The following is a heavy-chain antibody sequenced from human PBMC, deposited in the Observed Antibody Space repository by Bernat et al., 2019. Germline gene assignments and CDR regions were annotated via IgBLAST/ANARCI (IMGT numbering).Heavy chain of an antibody. V-gene: IGHV1-24*01. D-gene: IGHD6-6*01. J-gene: IGHJ3*02. CDR2: FDPEDGET. Sequence: QVQLVQSGAEVKKPGASVKVSCKVSGYTLTELSMHWVRQAPGKGLEWMGGFDPEDGETIYAQKFQGRVTMTEDTSTDTAYMELSSLRSEDTAVYYCAIPSGYSSSWTDAFDIWGQGTMVTVSS. CDR1: GYTLTELS. CDR3: AIPSGYSSSWTDAFDI.